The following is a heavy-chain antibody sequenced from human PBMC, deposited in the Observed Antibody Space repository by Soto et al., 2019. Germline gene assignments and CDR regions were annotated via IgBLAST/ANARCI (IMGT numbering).Heavy chain of an antibody. CDR3: ARGRGRYSSGWSWFDP. Sequence: SETLSLTCGVSGGTIRSPDWWTWVRQPPGKGLEWIGEIFQSGSTDYTPSLEGRVTISVDKSKNQFSLTLTSVTAADTAVYFCARGRGRYSSGWSWFDPWGQGILVTVSS. CDR1: GGTIRSPDW. CDR2: IFQSGST. V-gene: IGHV4-4*02. J-gene: IGHJ5*02. D-gene: IGHD6-19*01.